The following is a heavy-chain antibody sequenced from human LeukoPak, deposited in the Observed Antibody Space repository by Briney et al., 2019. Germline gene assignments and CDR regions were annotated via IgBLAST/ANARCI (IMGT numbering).Heavy chain of an antibody. Sequence: ASVKVPCKASGYTFTSYGISWVRQAPGQGLEWMGWMNPNSGNTGYAQKFQGRVTMTRNTSISTAYMELNSLRSEDTAVYYCARAPLGMVRGPMEDPWGQGTLVTVSS. V-gene: IGHV1-8*02. CDR1: GYTFTSYG. D-gene: IGHD3-10*01. J-gene: IGHJ5*02. CDR2: MNPNSGNT. CDR3: ARAPLGMVRGPMEDP.